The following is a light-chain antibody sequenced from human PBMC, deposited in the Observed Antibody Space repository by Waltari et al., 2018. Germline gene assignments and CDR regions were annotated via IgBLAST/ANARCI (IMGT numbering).Light chain of an antibody. J-gene: IGKJ5*01. CDR2: GAS. Sequence: EIVLWQCPATLSFFPGERAPFSSRASQRVSITYLACYHQKPAPAPRLLLYGASSRATGIPDRFSGSGSGNDFTLTISRLEPEDFSVYYCQTYGSSPLTFGQRTRLALK. V-gene: IGKV3-20*01. CDR1: QRVSITY. CDR3: QTYGSSPLT.